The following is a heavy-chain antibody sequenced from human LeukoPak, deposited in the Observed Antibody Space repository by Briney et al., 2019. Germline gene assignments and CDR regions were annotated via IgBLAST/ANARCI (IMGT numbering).Heavy chain of an antibody. CDR3: AKDNLVWIDAFDI. CDR2: ISGSGGST. J-gene: IGHJ3*02. D-gene: IGHD3-16*01. V-gene: IGHV3-23*01. CDR1: GFIFSSHG. Sequence: GGTLRLSCAASGFIFSSHGMNWVRQAPGKGLEWVSAISGSGGSTYYADSVKGRFTISRDNSKNTLYLQMNSLRAEDTAVYYCAKDNLVWIDAFDIWGQGTMVTVSS.